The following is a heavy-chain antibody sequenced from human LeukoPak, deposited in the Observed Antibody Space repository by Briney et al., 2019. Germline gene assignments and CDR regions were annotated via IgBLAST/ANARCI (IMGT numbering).Heavy chain of an antibody. V-gene: IGHV4-31*03. CDR2: IYYRGNT. CDR3: ARALTPASAFDY. Sequence: SQTLSLTCTVSGDSMSGGDYYWSWIRQHPGKGLEWIAYIYYRGNTYYNPSLKSRVTISADTSKNHFSLKRTSVTAADTAVYYCARALTPASAFDYWGQGTLVTVSS. CDR1: GDSMSGGDYY. J-gene: IGHJ4*02. D-gene: IGHD2-2*01.